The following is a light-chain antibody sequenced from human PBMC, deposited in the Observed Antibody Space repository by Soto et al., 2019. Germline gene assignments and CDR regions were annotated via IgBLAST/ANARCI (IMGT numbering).Light chain of an antibody. V-gene: IGLV2-14*01. CDR2: DVS. CDR3: SSYTSSSTGG. J-gene: IGLJ1*01. Sequence: QSALSQPASVSGSPGQQITISCTGTSSDGGGYNYVSWYQQHPGKAPKLMIYDVSNRPSGVSNRFSGSKSGNTASLTISGLQAEDEADYYCSSYTSSSTGGFGTGTKLTFL. CDR1: SSDGGGYNY.